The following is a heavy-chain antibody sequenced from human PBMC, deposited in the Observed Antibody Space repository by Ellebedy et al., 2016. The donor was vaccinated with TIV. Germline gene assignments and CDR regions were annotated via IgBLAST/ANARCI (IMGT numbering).Heavy chain of an antibody. Sequence: SETLSLTXTVSGGSISISHYYWTWIRQPPGKGLEWVGYINYSGSTDYNPSLKSRVTISVDTSKNQFSLKLSSVTAADTAVYYCGRGLYYADVHLWGQGTLVTVSS. V-gene: IGHV4-61*01. CDR2: INYSGST. CDR1: GGSISISHYY. J-gene: IGHJ1*01. D-gene: IGHD3-3*01. CDR3: GRGLYYADVHL.